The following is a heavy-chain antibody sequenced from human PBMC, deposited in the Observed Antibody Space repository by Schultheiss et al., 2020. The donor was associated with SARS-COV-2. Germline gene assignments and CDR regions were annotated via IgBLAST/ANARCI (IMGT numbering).Heavy chain of an antibody. J-gene: IGHJ4*02. D-gene: IGHD5-18*01. Sequence: GGSLRLSCAASGFTFSSYAMSWVRQAPGKGLEWVSYISSSSSYIYYADSVKGRFTISRDNSKNTLYLQMNSLRAEDTAVYYCAKGNRRAWIQLWLPGDHFDYSGQGTLVTVSS. CDR3: AKGNRRAWIQLWLPGDHFDY. CDR1: GFTFSSYA. CDR2: ISSSSSYI. V-gene: IGHV3-23*01.